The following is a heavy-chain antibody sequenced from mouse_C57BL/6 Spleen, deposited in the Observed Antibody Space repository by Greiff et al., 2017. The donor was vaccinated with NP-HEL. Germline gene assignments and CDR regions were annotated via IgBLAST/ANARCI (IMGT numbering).Heavy chain of an antibody. D-gene: IGHD2-3*01. CDR2: INPGSGGT. J-gene: IGHJ4*01. CDR1: GYAFTNYL. CDR3: AREDDGYSHAMDY. V-gene: IGHV1-54*01. Sequence: VQLQQSGAELVRPGTSVKVSCKASGYAFTNYLIEWVKQRPGQGLEWIGVINPGSGGTNYNEKFKGKATLTADKSSSTAYMQLSSLTSEDSAVYFCAREDDGYSHAMDYWGQGTSVTVSS.